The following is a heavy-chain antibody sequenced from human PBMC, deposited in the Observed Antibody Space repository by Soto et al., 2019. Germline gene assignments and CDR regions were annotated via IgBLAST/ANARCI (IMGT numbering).Heavy chain of an antibody. J-gene: IGHJ4*02. Sequence: EVQLVESGGGLLQPGGSLRLSCATSGFSFSGYWIHWVRQAPGKGLVWVSHINGDGSSTNYSDSVKGRFTISRDYAKNILYLQMNSLRVEDTAVYHCARGGAYIYGPQYDWGQGTLVTVSS. D-gene: IGHD5-18*01. CDR2: INGDGSST. V-gene: IGHV3-74*01. CDR1: GFSFSGYW. CDR3: ARGGAYIYGPQYD.